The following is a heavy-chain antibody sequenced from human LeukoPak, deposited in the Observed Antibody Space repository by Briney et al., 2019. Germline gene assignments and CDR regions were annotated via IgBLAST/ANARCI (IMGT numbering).Heavy chain of an antibody. D-gene: IGHD3-22*01. V-gene: IGHV4-39*02. CDR1: GGSIGSSSYY. CDR3: ARSYYYDSSDLRGAFDI. CDR2: IYYSGST. J-gene: IGHJ3*02. Sequence: SETLSLTCTVSGGSIGSSSYYWGWIRQPPGKGLEWIGSIYYSGSTYYNPSLNSRVTISVDTSKNLFSLKLSSVTAADTAVYYCARSYYYDSSDLRGAFDIWGQGTMVTVSS.